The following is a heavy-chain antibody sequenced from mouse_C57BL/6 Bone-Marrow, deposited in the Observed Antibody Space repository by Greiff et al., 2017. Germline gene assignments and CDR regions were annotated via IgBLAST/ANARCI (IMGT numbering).Heavy chain of an antibody. D-gene: IGHD3-2*02. CDR3: ARDAGDYAGYAY. CDR2: ISAGGSYT. CDR1: GFTFSSYA. V-gene: IGHV5-4*01. Sequence: EVLLVESGGGLVKPGGSLKLSCAASGFTFSSYAMSWVRQTTEKRLEWVATISAGGSYTYYPDNLKGRFTISRDNAKNSLYRQVIHLKSEDTAMDYCARDAGDYAGYAYWGQGTLVT. J-gene: IGHJ3*01.